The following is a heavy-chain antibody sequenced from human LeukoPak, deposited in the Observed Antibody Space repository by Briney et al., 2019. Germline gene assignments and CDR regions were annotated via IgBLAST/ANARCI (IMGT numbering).Heavy chain of an antibody. Sequence: PSETLSLTCTVSGVSMSSGAFYWSWIRQHPGKGLEWIGNIYYSGSTYYNPSLKSRVTISVDRSKNQFSLKLTSVTAADTAVYYCARRLDDWGQGTLVTVSS. V-gene: IGHV4-30-4*08. CDR2: IYYSGST. J-gene: IGHJ4*02. CDR3: ARRLDD. CDR1: GVSMSSGAFY.